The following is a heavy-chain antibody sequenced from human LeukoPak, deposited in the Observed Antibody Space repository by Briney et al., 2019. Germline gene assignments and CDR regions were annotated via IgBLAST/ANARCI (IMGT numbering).Heavy chain of an antibody. D-gene: IGHD6-13*01. CDR2: ISYDGSNK. CDR3: AKQPQLVYFDY. Sequence: PGRSLRLSCAASGLTFSSYGMHWVRQAPGKGLEWVAVISYDGSNKYYADSVKGRFTISRDNSKNTLYLQMNSLRAEDTAVYYCAKQPQLVYFDYWGQGTLVTVSS. J-gene: IGHJ4*02. CDR1: GLTFSSYG. V-gene: IGHV3-30*18.